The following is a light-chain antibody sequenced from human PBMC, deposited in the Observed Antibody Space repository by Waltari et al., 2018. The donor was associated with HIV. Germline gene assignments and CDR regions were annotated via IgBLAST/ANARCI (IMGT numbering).Light chain of an antibody. CDR3: LLSYSGVRV. CDR2: DTE. J-gene: IGLJ3*02. V-gene: IGLV7-46*01. CDR1: TGSVSRNHY. Sequence: QVVVTQEPSLSVSPGGTVTVTCTSLTGSVSRNHYTHWIQLKAGQAPRTLIYDTEKRHPWTAGRFSGSLIGGRAALMLSGALPDDEADYYWLLSYSGVRVFGGGTKLTV.